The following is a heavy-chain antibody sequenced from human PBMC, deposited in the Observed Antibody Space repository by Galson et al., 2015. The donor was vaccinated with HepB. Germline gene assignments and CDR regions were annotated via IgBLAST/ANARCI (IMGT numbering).Heavy chain of an antibody. V-gene: IGHV1-18*01. CDR1: GYTFNNYA. J-gene: IGHJ6*02. CDR2: TSVYNGNT. Sequence: SVKVSCKASGYTFNNYAISWVRQAPGQGLEYLGWTSVYNGNTHYAQKFQGRLSMTTDTATNTAYMQLRSLRPDDSAVYYCARDYVIVPATHHFFMDVWGQGTTVIVS. CDR3: ARDYVIVPATHHFFMDV. D-gene: IGHD2-21*01.